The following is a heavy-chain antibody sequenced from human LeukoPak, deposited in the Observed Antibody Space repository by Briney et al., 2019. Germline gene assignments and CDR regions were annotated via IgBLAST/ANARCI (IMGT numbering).Heavy chain of an antibody. CDR2: IWYGGSNK. Sequence: TGGSLRLSCAASGFTFSIYVMSWVRQAPGKGLEWVAVIWYGGSNKYYADSVKGRFTISRDNSKNTLYLQMNSLRAEDTAVYYCAKGPHPLGFDMDVWGKGTTVTVAS. V-gene: IGHV3-30*02. J-gene: IGHJ6*03. CDR3: AKGPHPLGFDMDV. D-gene: IGHD3-16*01. CDR1: GFTFSIYV.